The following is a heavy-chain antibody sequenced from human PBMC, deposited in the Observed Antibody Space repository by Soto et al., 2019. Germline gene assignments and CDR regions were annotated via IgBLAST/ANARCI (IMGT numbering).Heavy chain of an antibody. CDR3: ARGGLGCGFDY. Sequence: QVQLVQSGAEVQKPGASVNVSCKASGYTFTTYDISWVRQAPGQGLEGMGWISGNNGNTNYAQKLRGRVTMTRDTPTSTAYMDLRSLTSGATAVYYCARGGLGCGFDYWGQGTLVTGSS. CDR1: GYTFTTYD. V-gene: IGHV1-18*04. J-gene: IGHJ4*02. D-gene: IGHD3-16*01. CDR2: ISGNNGNT.